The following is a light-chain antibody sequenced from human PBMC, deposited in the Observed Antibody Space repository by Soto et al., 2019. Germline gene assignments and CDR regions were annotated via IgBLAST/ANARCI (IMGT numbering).Light chain of an antibody. J-gene: IGLJ3*02. CDR2: KDS. CDR3: QSADSSGTYWV. CDR1: ALPKQY. V-gene: IGLV3-25*03. Sequence: SYELTQPPSVSVSPGQTARITCSGDALPKQYAYWYQQKPGQAPVLVIYKDSERPSVIPERFSGSSSGTTVTLTISGVQAEDKADYYCQSADSSGTYWVFGGGTKLTVL.